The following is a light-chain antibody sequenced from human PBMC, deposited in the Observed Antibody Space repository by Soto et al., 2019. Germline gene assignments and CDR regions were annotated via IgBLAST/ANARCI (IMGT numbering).Light chain of an antibody. Sequence: QAVLTQSASESVSPRQLLTTSCNGTSCAFGTDYLVSWYQQHPGKVPKVMIYEGTKRPSGVADRFSGSKSGNTGSLTISSLQAEDEANYYCSSYAGNNIFIFGTGTKVTGL. CDR1: SCAFGTDYL. J-gene: IGLJ1*01. V-gene: IGLV2-23*01. CDR3: SSYAGNNIFI. CDR2: EGT.